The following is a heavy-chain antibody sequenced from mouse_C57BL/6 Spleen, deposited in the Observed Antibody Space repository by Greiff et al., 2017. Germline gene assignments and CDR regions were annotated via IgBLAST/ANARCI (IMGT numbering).Heavy chain of an antibody. V-gene: IGHV1-53*01. Sequence: QVQLQQPGTELVKPGASVKLSCKASGYTFTSYWMHWVKQRPGQGFEWIGNINPSNGGTNYNEKFKSKATLTVDKSSSTAYMQLSSLTSEDSAVYYCAREGDYGSRIAWFAYWGQGTLVTVSA. CDR2: INPSNGGT. CDR3: AREGDYGSRIAWFAY. CDR1: GYTFTSYW. J-gene: IGHJ3*01. D-gene: IGHD1-1*01.